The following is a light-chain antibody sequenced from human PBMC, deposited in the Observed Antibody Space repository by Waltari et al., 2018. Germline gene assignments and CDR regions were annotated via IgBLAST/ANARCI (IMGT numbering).Light chain of an antibody. CDR3: NSFTSSTTWV. CDR2: DVT. J-gene: IGLJ3*02. V-gene: IGLV2-14*03. CDR1: TGDVGGHNH. Sequence: QSVMTQPAPVSGSPGQSVTISCTGTTGDVGGHNHVSWYQQHPGQAPKLLIYDVTKWPSGVSDRFSGSKSGNTASLTISGLQAEDEADYYCNSFTSSTTWVFGGGTRVTVL.